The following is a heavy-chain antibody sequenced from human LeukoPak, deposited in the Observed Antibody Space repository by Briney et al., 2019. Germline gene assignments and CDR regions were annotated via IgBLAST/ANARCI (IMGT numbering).Heavy chain of an antibody. CDR3: TREGVYSPDPSSYHRYAFDI. V-gene: IGHV1-69*04. J-gene: IGHJ3*02. D-gene: IGHD3-16*02. Sequence: EASVKVSCKASGGSFNTYVITWVRQAPGQGLEWMGRIIPILDVANFAQKFQGRVTITADKSTNTAHMELSGLRSEDTAVYYCTREGVYSPDPSSYHRYAFDIWGQGTVVTVSS. CDR2: IIPILDVA. CDR1: GGSFNTYV.